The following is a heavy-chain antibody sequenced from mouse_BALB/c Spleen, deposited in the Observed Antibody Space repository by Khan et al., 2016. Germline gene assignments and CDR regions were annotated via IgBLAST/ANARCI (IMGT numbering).Heavy chain of an antibody. V-gene: IGHV4-1*02. Sequence: EVKLLESGGGLVQPGGSLKLSCAASGFDFSRYWMSWVRQAPGKGLEWIGEINPDSSTINYTPSLKDKFIISRDNDKNTLDLQMSKVRSEDTALYYCARLHYYGRFAYWGQGTLVTVSA. D-gene: IGHD1-2*01. J-gene: IGHJ3*01. CDR3: ARLHYYGRFAY. CDR1: GFDFSRYW. CDR2: INPDSSTI.